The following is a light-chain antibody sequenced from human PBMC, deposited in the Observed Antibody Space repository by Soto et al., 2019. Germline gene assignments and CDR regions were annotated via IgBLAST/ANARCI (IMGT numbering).Light chain of an antibody. Sequence: IMLTQSPCTLYVSSGERATLSCRASQSVGANLAWYHQQPGQAPRLLLYGASSRATGIPDRFSGSGSGTAFTLTISRLEPEDFAVYYCQQYGSSPPWKFGQGTKV. CDR3: QQYGSSPPWK. J-gene: IGKJ1*01. V-gene: IGKV3-20*01. CDR1: QSVGAN. CDR2: GAS.